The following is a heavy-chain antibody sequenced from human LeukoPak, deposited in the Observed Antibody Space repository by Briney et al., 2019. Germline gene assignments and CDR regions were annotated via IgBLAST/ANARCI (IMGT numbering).Heavy chain of an antibody. J-gene: IGHJ4*02. Sequence: SETLSLTCTVSGGSISSSSYYWGWIRQPPGKGLEWIGSTYYSGSTYYNPSLKSRVTISVDTSKNQFSLKLSSVTAADTAVYYCASIAQEVDTRLDYWGQGTLVTVSS. CDR1: GGSISSSSYY. D-gene: IGHD6-13*01. CDR2: TYYSGST. CDR3: ASIAQEVDTRLDY. V-gene: IGHV4-39*01.